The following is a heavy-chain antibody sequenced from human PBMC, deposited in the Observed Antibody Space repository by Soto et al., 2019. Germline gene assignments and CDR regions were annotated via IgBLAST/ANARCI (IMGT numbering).Heavy chain of an antibody. V-gene: IGHV3-33*01. Sequence: QVQLVESGGGVVQPGRSLRLSCEASGFTFSDYGMHWVRQAPGKGLEYVAVVWYDGSNKYYADSVKGRFTISRDNSKNTLYLQMNSLRVEDTAVYHCARGPIVANLDYWGQGTLVTVSS. CDR3: ARGPIVANLDY. D-gene: IGHD5-12*01. CDR1: GFTFSDYG. J-gene: IGHJ4*02. CDR2: VWYDGSNK.